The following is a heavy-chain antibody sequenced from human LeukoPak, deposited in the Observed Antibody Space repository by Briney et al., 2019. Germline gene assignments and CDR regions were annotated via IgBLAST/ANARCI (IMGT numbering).Heavy chain of an antibody. CDR1: GFTFSSYS. CDR2: ISSSSSYI. V-gene: IGHV3-21*04. CDR3: ARTEYSYGSGWFDP. Sequence: GGSLRLSCAASGFTFSSYSMNWVRQAPGKGLEWVSSISSSSSYIYYADSVKGRFTISRDNAKNSLYLQMNSLRAEDTALYHCARTEYSYGSGWFDPWGQGTLVTVSS. D-gene: IGHD5-18*01. J-gene: IGHJ5*02.